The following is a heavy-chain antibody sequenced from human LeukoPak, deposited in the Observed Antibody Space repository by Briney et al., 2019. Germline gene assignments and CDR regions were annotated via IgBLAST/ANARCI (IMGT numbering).Heavy chain of an antibody. CDR3: ARQDYGDYAHQDY. D-gene: IGHD4-17*01. J-gene: IGHJ4*02. V-gene: IGHV4-59*01. Sequence: SETLSLTCTVSGGSISGYYWSWIRQPPGKGLECIGYIYYSGSTNYNPSLKSRVTISVDTSKNQFSLKLSSVTAADTAVYYCARQDYGDYAHQDYWGQGTLVTVSS. CDR1: GGSISGYY. CDR2: IYYSGST.